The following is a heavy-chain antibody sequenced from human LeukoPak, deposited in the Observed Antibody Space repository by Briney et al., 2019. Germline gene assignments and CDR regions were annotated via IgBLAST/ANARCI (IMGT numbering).Heavy chain of an antibody. CDR1: GYSFANKW. J-gene: IGHJ4*02. CDR2: IYPRDSDT. V-gene: IGHV5-51*01. D-gene: IGHD3-22*01. Sequence: GESLKISCEASGYSFANKWIGWVRQMPGKGLEWMGIIYPRDSDTRYSPSFQGRVTISADKSINTAYLQWSSLEASDTAIYYCVRHNYYDTRGYYTLAYWGQGTLVTVSS. CDR3: VRHNYYDTRGYYTLAY.